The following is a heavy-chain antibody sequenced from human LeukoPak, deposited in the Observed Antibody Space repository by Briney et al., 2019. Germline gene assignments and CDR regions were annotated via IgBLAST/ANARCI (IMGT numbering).Heavy chain of an antibody. D-gene: IGHD5-12*01. CDR1: GFTFSSYA. J-gene: IGHJ3*02. Sequence: PGGSLRLSCAASGFTFSSYAMSWVRQAPGKGLEWVSAISGSGGSTYYADSVKGRFTISRDNSKNTLYLQMNSLRAEDTAVYYCAKGSGYIVATIIDAFDIWGQGTMVTVSS. V-gene: IGHV3-23*01. CDR3: AKGSGYIVATIIDAFDI. CDR2: ISGSGGST.